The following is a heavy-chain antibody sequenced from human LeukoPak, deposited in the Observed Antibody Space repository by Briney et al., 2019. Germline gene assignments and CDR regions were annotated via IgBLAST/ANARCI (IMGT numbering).Heavy chain of an antibody. D-gene: IGHD4-17*01. V-gene: IGHV4-39*01. CDR2: IYYSGST. CDR1: GGSISSSSYY. CDR3: ASVHDYGDYGSVWFDP. Sequence: SETLSLTCTVSGGSISSSSYYWGWIRQPPGKGLEWIGRIYYSGSTYYNPSLKSRVTISVDTSKNQSSLKLSSVTAADTAVYYCASVHDYGDYGSVWFDPWGQGTLVTVSS. J-gene: IGHJ5*02.